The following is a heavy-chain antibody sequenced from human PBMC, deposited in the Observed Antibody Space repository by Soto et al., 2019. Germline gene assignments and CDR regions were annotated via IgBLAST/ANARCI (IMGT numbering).Heavy chain of an antibody. J-gene: IGHJ5*02. V-gene: IGHV1-69*13. CDR3: ARDNPEYCSGGSCYSDWFDP. CDR1: GGTFSSYA. D-gene: IGHD2-15*01. CDR2: IIPIFGTA. Sequence: SVKVSCKASGGTFSSYATSWVRQAPGQGLEWMGGIIPIFGTANYAQKFQGRVTITADESTSTAYMELSSLRSEGTAVYYCARDNPEYCSGGSCYSDWFDPWGQGTLVTV.